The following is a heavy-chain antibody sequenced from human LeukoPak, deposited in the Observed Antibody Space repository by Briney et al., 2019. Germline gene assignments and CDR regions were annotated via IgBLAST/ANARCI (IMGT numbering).Heavy chain of an antibody. J-gene: IGHJ1*01. D-gene: IGHD3-10*01. Sequence: GGSLRLSCAASGFTFSSCAMSWVRQAPGKGLEWVSGISGSGGSTYYADSVKGRFTISRDNSKNTLYLQMNSLRAEDTAVYYCARVGYYYGSGSSLTGYFQHWGQGTLVTVSS. CDR2: ISGSGGST. CDR3: ARVGYYYGSGSSLTGYFQH. CDR1: GFTFSSCA. V-gene: IGHV3-23*01.